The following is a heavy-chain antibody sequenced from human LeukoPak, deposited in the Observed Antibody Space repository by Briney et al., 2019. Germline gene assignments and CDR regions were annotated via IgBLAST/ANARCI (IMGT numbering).Heavy chain of an antibody. J-gene: IGHJ4*02. CDR2: IYYSGST. CDR1: GGSFSGYY. CDR3: ARGRYCSGGSCLVPFDY. V-gene: IGHV4-59*01. Sequence: SETLSLTCAVYGGSFSGYYWSWIRQPPGKGLEWIGYIYYSGSTNYNPSLKSRVTISVDTSKNQFSLKLSSVTAADTAVYYCARGRYCSGGSCLVPFDYWGQGTLVTVSS. D-gene: IGHD2-15*01.